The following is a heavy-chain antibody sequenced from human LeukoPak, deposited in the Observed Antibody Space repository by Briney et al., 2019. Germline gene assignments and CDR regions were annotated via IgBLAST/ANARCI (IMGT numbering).Heavy chain of an antibody. J-gene: IGHJ1*01. CDR2: IIPIFGTA. V-gene: IGHV1-69*05. CDR3: ARDRLYCSSTSCSRGYFQH. Sequence: SVKVSCKASGGTFSSYAISWVRQAPGQGLEWMGGIIPIFGTANYAQKLQGRVTITTDESTSTAYMELSSLRSEDTAVYYCARDRLYCSSTSCSRGYFQHWGQGTLVTVSS. D-gene: IGHD2-2*01. CDR1: GGTFSSYA.